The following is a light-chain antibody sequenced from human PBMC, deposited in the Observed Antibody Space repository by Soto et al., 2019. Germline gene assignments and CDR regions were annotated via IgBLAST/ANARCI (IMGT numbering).Light chain of an antibody. CDR1: QSVLFGSSNKNY. Sequence: VLMTESPDSLAVSLRERATIDCKSCQSVLFGSSNKNYLAWYQQKPGQPPKLLIYWASTRESGVPDRFRGSGSGTDFTLTITSLHAEDAAVYYCQQYYETPPTFGQGTKVDIK. CDR3: QQYYETPPT. V-gene: IGKV4-1*01. J-gene: IGKJ1*01. CDR2: WAS.